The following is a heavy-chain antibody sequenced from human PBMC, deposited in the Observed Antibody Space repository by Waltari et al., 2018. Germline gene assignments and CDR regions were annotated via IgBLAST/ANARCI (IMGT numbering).Heavy chain of an antibody. Sequence: EVQLVGSGGGLVKPGGSLRLSCAASGFTFSSYSMNWVRQAPGKGLEWVASISSSSSYIYYADSVKCRFTISRDNAKNSLYLQMNSLRAEDTAVYYCARRQGYGDKGGFDPWGQGTLVTVSS. CDR3: ARRQGYGDKGGFDP. CDR1: GFTFSSYS. CDR2: ISSSSSYI. D-gene: IGHD4-17*01. V-gene: IGHV3-21*01. J-gene: IGHJ5*02.